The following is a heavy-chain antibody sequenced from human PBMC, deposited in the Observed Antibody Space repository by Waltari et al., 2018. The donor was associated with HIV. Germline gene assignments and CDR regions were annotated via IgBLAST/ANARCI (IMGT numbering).Heavy chain of an antibody. V-gene: IGHV4-34*01. J-gene: IGHJ5*02. CDR3: ARGGVVVPAATLTSNWFYP. Sequence: QVQLQQWGAGLLKPSETLSLTCAVYCGSFSGYYWSWIRQPPGKGLEWIGEINHSGSTHYHPSLKSRVTISVDTAKNQFSLKLSSVTAADTAVDYCARGGVVVPAATLTSNWFYPWGQGTLVTVSS. D-gene: IGHD2-2*01. CDR1: CGSFSGYY. CDR2: INHSGST.